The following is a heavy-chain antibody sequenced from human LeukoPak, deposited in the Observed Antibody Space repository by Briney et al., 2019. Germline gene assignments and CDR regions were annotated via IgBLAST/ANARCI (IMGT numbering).Heavy chain of an antibody. D-gene: IGHD3-22*01. V-gene: IGHV3-23*01. J-gene: IGHJ4*02. Sequence: PGGSLRLSCAASGFTFSSYAMSWVRQAPGKGLEWVSAISGSGGSTYYADSVKGRFTISRDNSKNSLYLQMNSLRAEDTALYYCAKGIVVVISSPFDYWGQGTLVTVSS. CDR2: ISGSGGST. CDR3: AKGIVVVISSPFDY. CDR1: GFTFSSYA.